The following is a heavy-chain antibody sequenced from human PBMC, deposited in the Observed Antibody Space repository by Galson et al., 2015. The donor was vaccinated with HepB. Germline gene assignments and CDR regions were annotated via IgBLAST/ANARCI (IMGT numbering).Heavy chain of an antibody. CDR1: GYTLTELS. D-gene: IGHD3-22*01. CDR2: FDPEDGET. J-gene: IGHJ2*01. CDR3: ATAPPDYYDSSGYPYWYFDL. Sequence: SVKVSCKVSGYTLTELSMHWVRQAPGKGLEWMGGFDPEDGETIYAQKFQGRVTTTEDTSTDTAYMELSSLRSEDTAVYYCATAPPDYYDSSGYPYWYFDLWGRGTLVTVSS. V-gene: IGHV1-24*01.